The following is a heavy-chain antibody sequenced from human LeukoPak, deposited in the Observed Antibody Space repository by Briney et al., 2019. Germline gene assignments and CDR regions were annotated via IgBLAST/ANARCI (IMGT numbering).Heavy chain of an antibody. V-gene: IGHV1-69*06. CDR1: GGTFSSYA. CDR3: ARDRGAVAGTFDY. Sequence: ASVKVSCKASGGTFSSYAISWVRQAPGQGLEWMGGIIPIFGTANYAQKFQGRVTITADKSTSTAYMELSSLRSEDTAVHYCARDRGAVAGTFDYWGQGTLVTVSS. J-gene: IGHJ4*02. D-gene: IGHD6-19*01. CDR2: IIPIFGTA.